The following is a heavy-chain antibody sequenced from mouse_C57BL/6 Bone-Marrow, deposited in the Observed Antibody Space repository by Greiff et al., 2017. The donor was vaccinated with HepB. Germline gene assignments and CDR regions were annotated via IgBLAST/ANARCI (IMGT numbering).Heavy chain of an antibody. D-gene: IGHD2-3*01. Sequence: EVKLVESGEGLVKPGGSLKLSCAASGFTFSSYAMSWVRQTPEKRLEWVAYISSGGDYIYYADTVKGRFTISRDNARNTLYLQMSSLKSDDTDMYYCTRDPNYDGYSLFDYWGQGTTLTVSS. CDR1: GFTFSSYA. CDR2: ISSGGDYI. J-gene: IGHJ2*01. CDR3: TRDPNYDGYSLFDY. V-gene: IGHV5-9-1*02.